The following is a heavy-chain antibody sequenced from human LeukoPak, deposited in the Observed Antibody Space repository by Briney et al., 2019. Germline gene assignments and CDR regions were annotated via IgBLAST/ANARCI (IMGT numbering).Heavy chain of an antibody. CDR1: GGSISSGDYY. Sequence: SETLSLTCTVSGGSISSGDYYWSWIRQPPGKGLEWIGYIYYSGSTYYNPSLKSRVTISVDTSKNQFSLKLSSVTAADTAVYYCASTNYYDSSGYYSELFGIWFDPWGQGTLVTVSS. V-gene: IGHV4-30-4*01. D-gene: IGHD3-22*01. CDR3: ASTNYYDSSGYYSELFGIWFDP. J-gene: IGHJ5*02. CDR2: IYYSGST.